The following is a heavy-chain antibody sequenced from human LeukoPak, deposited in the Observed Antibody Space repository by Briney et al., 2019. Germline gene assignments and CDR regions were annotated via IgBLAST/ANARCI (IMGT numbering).Heavy chain of an antibody. V-gene: IGHV3-23*01. Sequence: GGSLRLSCAASGFTFSSYSMNWVRQAPGKGLEWVSSISSSGANTYYADSVKGRFTVSKDNSKNTLYLQMNSLRAVDTAVYYCARIGLDSKNFDYWGQGTLVTVSS. D-gene: IGHD1-26*01. CDR3: ARIGLDSKNFDY. J-gene: IGHJ4*02. CDR2: ISSSGANT. CDR1: GFTFSSYS.